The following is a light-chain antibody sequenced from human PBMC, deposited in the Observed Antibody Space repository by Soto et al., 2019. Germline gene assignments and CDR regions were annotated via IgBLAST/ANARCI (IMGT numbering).Light chain of an antibody. Sequence: QSVLTQPPSVSGAQGQRVTISCTGSSSNIGAGYDVHWYQQLPGTAPKLLIYSNNNRPSGVPDRFSGSKSGTSASLAITGLQAEDEADYYCQSFDSSLSGWVFGGGTKLTVL. V-gene: IGLV1-40*01. CDR1: SSNIGAGYD. CDR3: QSFDSSLSGWV. CDR2: SNN. J-gene: IGLJ3*02.